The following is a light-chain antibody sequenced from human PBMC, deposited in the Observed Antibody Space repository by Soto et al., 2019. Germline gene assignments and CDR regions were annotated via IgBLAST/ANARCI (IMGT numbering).Light chain of an antibody. Sequence: QSALTQPASVSGSPGQSSTVSCTGTSSDVGGYDYVSWYQQHPGNAPKLLISDVTNRPSGVSNRFSGSKSGNTASLTISGLQTEDEADYYGTSTTWTSAYVVGTGTKVTVL. CDR3: TSTTWTSAYV. J-gene: IGLJ1*01. CDR2: DVT. V-gene: IGLV2-14*01. CDR1: SSDVGGYDY.